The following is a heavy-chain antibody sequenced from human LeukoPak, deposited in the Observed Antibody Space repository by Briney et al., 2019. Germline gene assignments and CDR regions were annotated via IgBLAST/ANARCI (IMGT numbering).Heavy chain of an antibody. V-gene: IGHV3-30*18. CDR1: GFTFSSYG. CDR2: ISYDGSNK. Sequence: HTGGSLRLSCAASGFTFSSYGMPWVRQAPGKRLEWVAVISYDGSNKYYADSVKGRFTISRDNSKNTLYLQMNSLRAEDTAVYYCAKDLVRYYYGSGSYPRGYFDYWGQGTLVTVSS. D-gene: IGHD3-10*01. CDR3: AKDLVRYYYGSGSYPRGYFDY. J-gene: IGHJ4*02.